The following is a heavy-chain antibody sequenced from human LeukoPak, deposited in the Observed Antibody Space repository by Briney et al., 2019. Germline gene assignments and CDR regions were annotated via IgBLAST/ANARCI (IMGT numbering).Heavy chain of an antibody. V-gene: IGHV1-69*05. J-gene: IGHJ4*02. D-gene: IGHD6-13*01. CDR2: IIPIFGTA. CDR1: GGTFSSYA. CDR3: ARDSSSWYGYFDY. Sequence: SVKVSCKASGGTFSSYAISWVRLAPGQGLEWMGGIIPIFGTANYAQKFQGRVTITTDESTRIAYMELSSLRSEDTAVCYCARDSSSWYGYFDYLGQGTLVTVSS.